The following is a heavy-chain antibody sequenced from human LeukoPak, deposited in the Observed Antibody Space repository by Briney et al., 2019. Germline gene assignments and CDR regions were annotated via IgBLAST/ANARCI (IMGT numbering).Heavy chain of an antibody. CDR3: AREEGAAGYYYYYGMDV. CDR2: IRYDGSNK. D-gene: IGHD6-13*01. Sequence: GGSLRLSCAASGFTFSSYGMHWVRQAPGKGLEWVAFIRYDGSNKYYADSVKGRFTISRDNSKNTLYLQMNSLRAEDTAVYNCAREEGAAGYYYYYGMDVWGQGTTVTVSS. V-gene: IGHV3-30*02. CDR1: GFTFSSYG. J-gene: IGHJ6*02.